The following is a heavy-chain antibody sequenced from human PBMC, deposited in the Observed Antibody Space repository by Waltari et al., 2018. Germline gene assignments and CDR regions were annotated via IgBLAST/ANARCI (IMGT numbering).Heavy chain of an antibody. V-gene: IGHV4-34*01. Sequence: QMQLQQWGAGLLKTSETLSLTCAVYGGSFSGYYWSWIRQPPGMGLAWIGEINHSVSTDCNQSRKSGLNLPVDSSTNQFPLKCSSVNAAHTSVSYCARGYYCSVSYHWFDLWCPGTMVTAPS. CDR1: GGSFSGYY. CDR3: ARGYYCSVSYHWFDL. D-gene: IGHD3-22*01. CDR2: INHSVST. J-gene: IGHJ5*01.